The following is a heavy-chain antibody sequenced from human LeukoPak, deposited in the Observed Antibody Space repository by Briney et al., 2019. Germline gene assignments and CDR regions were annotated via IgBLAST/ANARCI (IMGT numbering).Heavy chain of an antibody. D-gene: IGHD5-12*01. J-gene: IGHJ5*02. Sequence: GGSLRLSCDASGFTFSSYEMNWVRQAPGKGLERVSYISGSGDTVYYADSVRGRFTISRDNTKNSLYLQMNSLRVEDTAFYYCARDQLGVGYAGNWFDPWGQGILVTVSS. CDR3: ARDQLGVGYAGNWFDP. CDR1: GFTFSSYE. CDR2: ISGSGDTV. V-gene: IGHV3-48*03.